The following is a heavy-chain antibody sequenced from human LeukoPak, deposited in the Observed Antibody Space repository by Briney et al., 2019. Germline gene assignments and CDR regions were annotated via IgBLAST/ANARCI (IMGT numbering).Heavy chain of an antibody. D-gene: IGHD6-19*01. CDR3: SRTRRGQIGWTNDY. CDR1: GFSLTTSGVG. J-gene: IGHJ4*02. V-gene: IGHV2-5*02. CDR2: IYLDDDK. Sequence: SGPTLVNPTQTLTLTCTFLGFSLTTSGVGVGWIRQPPGKALEWLALIYLDDDKRYSPSLKSRVTITKDTSKNQVVLTMTNMDPVDTATYYCSRTRRGQIGWTNDYWGQGTLVTVSS.